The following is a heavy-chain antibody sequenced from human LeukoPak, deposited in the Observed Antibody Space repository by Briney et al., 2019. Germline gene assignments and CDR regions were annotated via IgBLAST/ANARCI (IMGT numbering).Heavy chain of an antibody. CDR3: AGGPETLLLRNYYYGMDV. CDR2: IYYSEST. J-gene: IGHJ6*02. Sequence: PSETLSLTCTVSGGSISSSSYYWGWIRQPPGKGLEWIGSIYYSESTYYNPSLKSRVTISVDKSKNQFSLKLSSVTAADTAVYYCAGGPETLLLRNYYYGMDVWGQGTTVTVSS. V-gene: IGHV4-39*07. D-gene: IGHD2-15*01. CDR1: GGSISSSSYY.